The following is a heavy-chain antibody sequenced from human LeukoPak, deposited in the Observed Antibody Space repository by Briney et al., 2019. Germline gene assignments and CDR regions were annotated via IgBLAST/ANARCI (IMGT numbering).Heavy chain of an antibody. CDR2: ISYDGSDK. V-gene: IGHV3-30*18. CDR1: GFTFSSYG. Sequence: GRSLRLSCAASGFTFSSYGMHWVRQAPGKGLEWVALISYDGSDKYYADSVKGRFTISRDNSKNTLFLQMNSLRAEDTAVYYCAKASSSSGWYVPAFDIWGQGTMVTVSS. CDR3: AKASSSSGWYVPAFDI. J-gene: IGHJ3*02. D-gene: IGHD6-19*01.